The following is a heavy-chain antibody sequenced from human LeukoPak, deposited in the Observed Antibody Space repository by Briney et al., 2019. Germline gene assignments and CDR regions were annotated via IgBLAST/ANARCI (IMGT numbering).Heavy chain of an antibody. CDR3: ASRYYGSGSYPLSYYYYGMDV. CDR2: IIPIFGTA. V-gene: IGHV1-69*13. CDR1: GGTFSSYA. J-gene: IGHJ6*02. D-gene: IGHD3-10*01. Sequence: SVKVSCKASGGTFSSYAISWVRQAPGQGREWMGGIIPIFGTANYAQKFQGRVTITADESTSTAYMELSSLRSEDTAVYYCASRYYGSGSYPLSYYYYGMDVWGQGTTVTVSS.